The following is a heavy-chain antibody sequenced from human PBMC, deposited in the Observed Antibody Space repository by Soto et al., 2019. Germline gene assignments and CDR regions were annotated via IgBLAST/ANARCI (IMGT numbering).Heavy chain of an antibody. CDR3: ARELLFYDSDGFSWDDAFDI. V-gene: IGHV4-30-2*01. CDR1: GGSLSSSAYS. J-gene: IGHJ3*02. D-gene: IGHD3-22*01. CDR2: IYQSGST. Sequence: QMHLQESGSGLVKPSQTLSLTCAVSGGSLSSSAYSWSWIRQPPGKGLEWIGFIYQSGSTYYNPSRKNRVTMSLDRTKNQSSLKLSSVTATDTAMYYCARELLFYDSDGFSWDDAFDIWGQGTMVTVSS.